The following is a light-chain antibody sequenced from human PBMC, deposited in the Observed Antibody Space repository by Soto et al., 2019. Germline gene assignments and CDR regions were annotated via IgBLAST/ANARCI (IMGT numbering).Light chain of an antibody. CDR3: SSYTNINTRACV. V-gene: IGLV2-11*01. CDR2: AVS. CDR1: NSDVGGYNS. Sequence: QSALTQPRSVSGSPGQSVTISCTGTNSDVGGYNSVSWYQQLPGKAPKLMISAVSQRPSGVPDRFSGSKSGNTASLTISGLQAEDEAEYYCSSYTNINTRACVFGTGTKVTVL. J-gene: IGLJ1*01.